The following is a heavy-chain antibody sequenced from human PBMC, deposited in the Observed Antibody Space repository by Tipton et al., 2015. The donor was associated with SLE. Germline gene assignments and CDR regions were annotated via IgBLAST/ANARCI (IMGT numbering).Heavy chain of an antibody. Sequence: SLRLSCAASGFTFSSYAMHWVRQAPGKGLEWVAVISYDGSNKYYADSVKGRFTTSRDNSKNTLYLQMNSLRAEDAAVYYCAREDIVVAREGFDPWGQGTLVTVSS. CDR1: GFTFSSYA. D-gene: IGHD2-15*01. J-gene: IGHJ5*02. CDR3: AREDIVVAREGFDP. V-gene: IGHV3-30*04. CDR2: ISYDGSNK.